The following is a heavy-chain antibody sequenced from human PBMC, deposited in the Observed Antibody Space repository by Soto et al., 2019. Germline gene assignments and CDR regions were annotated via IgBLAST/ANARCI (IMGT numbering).Heavy chain of an antibody. Sequence: TLSLTCTVSGGSITSDYSCWSWIRQPPGEGLEWIGHIFDSGTTYTNPSLRSQVAISLDTSKNHFSLTLSSVTAADTAVYYCARGPSGDKVHYWGQGALVTISS. CDR2: IFDSGTT. CDR3: ARGPSGDKVHY. D-gene: IGHD7-27*01. CDR1: GGSITSDYSC. V-gene: IGHV4-30-4*01. J-gene: IGHJ4*02.